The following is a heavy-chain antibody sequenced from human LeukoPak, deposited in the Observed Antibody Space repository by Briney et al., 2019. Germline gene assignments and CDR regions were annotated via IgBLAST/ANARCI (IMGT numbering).Heavy chain of an antibody. CDR2: IYTSGST. CDR1: GGSISSYY. V-gene: IGHV4-4*07. D-gene: IGHD2-2*01. Sequence: SETLSLTCTVSGGSISSYYWSWIRQPAGKGLEWIGRIYTSGSTNYNPSLKSRVTMSVDTSKNQFSLKLSSVTAADTAVYYCARNPLGNCSSASCLRYWYFDLWGRGTGVTVSS. CDR3: ARNPLGNCSSASCLRYWYFDL. J-gene: IGHJ2*01.